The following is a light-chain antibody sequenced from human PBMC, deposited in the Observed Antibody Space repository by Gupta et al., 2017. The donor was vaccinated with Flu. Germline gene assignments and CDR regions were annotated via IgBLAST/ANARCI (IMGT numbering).Light chain of an antibody. CDR2: AAS. J-gene: IGKJ1*01. CDR1: HSIISY. V-gene: IGKV1-39*01. CDR3: LQGYSTPRT. Sequence: PTSRSASSGSCISIPCRANHSIISYLNWYQQKPGKSPQLLIYAASSLQSGVPSRFSGSGSGTDFTLTISRLQPEDFATYYCLQGYSTPRTFGQGTNVEIK.